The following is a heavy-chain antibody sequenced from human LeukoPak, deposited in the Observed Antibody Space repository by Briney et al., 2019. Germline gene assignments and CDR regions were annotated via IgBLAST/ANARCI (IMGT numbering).Heavy chain of an antibody. Sequence: PSETLSLTCAVYGGSFSGYYWSWIRQPPGKGLEWIGEINHSGSTNYNPSLKSRVTISVDTSKNQFSLKLSSVTAADTAVYYCARGQALEWPLSRNWFDPWGQGTLVTVSS. CDR2: INHSGST. CDR1: GGSFSGYY. D-gene: IGHD3-3*01. CDR3: ARGQALEWPLSRNWFDP. V-gene: IGHV4-34*01. J-gene: IGHJ5*02.